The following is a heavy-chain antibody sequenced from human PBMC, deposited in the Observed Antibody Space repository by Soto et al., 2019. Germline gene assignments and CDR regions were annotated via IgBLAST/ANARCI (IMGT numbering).Heavy chain of an antibody. Sequence: SQTLSLTCAISGDSVSSNSAAWNWIRQSPSRGLEWLGRTYYRSKWYKDYAVSVKSRITINPDTSKNQFSLQLNSVIPEDTAIYYCARALRGHIAAAGPGWTDYYYYGMDVWGRGTTATVSS. D-gene: IGHD6-13*01. V-gene: IGHV6-1*01. CDR3: ARALRGHIAAAGPGWTDYYYYGMDV. CDR2: TYYRSKWYK. CDR1: GDSVSSNSAA. J-gene: IGHJ6*02.